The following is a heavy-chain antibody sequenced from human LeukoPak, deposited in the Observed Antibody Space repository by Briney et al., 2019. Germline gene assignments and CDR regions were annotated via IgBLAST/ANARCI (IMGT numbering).Heavy chain of an antibody. Sequence: GGSLRLSCAASGFTFRSFAMSWVRQAPGKGLEWVSAISGSGGSTYYADSVKGRFTISRDNSKNTLYLQMNSLRAEDTAVYYCAKRIVGAWGFDYWGQGTLVTVSP. CDR3: AKRIVGAWGFDY. CDR2: ISGSGGST. V-gene: IGHV3-23*01. D-gene: IGHD1-26*01. J-gene: IGHJ4*02. CDR1: GFTFRSFA.